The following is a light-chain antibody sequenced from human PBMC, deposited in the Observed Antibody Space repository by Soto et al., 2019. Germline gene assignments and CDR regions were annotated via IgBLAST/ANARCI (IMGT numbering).Light chain of an antibody. J-gene: IGKJ2*01. CDR3: QQYYSTPPT. CDR2: WAS. CDR1: QSILYSSNNNNY. Sequence: DIVMTQSPDSLAVSLGERATINCKSSQSILYSSNNNNYLAWYQQSPGQPPKLLIYWASTRESGVPDRFSCSGSGADFTLTISSLQAEDVAVYYCQQYYSTPPTFGQGTKLEIK. V-gene: IGKV4-1*01.